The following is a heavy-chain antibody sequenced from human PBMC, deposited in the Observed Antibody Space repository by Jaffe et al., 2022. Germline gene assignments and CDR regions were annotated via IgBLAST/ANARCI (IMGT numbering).Heavy chain of an antibody. D-gene: IGHD3-22*01. CDR1: GFTFSSYE. CDR3: ARDYDSSGYYSLDAFDI. Sequence: EVQLVESGGGLVQPGGSLRLSCAASGFTFSSYEMNWVRQAPGKGLEWVSYISSSGSTIYYADSVKGRFTISRDNAKNSLYLQMNSLRAEDTAVYYCARDYDSSGYYSLDAFDIWGQGTMVTVSS. V-gene: IGHV3-48*03. CDR2: ISSSGSTI. J-gene: IGHJ3*02.